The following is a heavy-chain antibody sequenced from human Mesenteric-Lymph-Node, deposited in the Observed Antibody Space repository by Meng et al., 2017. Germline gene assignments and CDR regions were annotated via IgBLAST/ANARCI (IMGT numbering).Heavy chain of an antibody. CDR1: GYTFTGYY. CDR2: INPNSGAT. V-gene: IGHV1-2*02. J-gene: IGHJ4*02. CDR3: ARGGQRGVVVGAHGY. Sequence: GQLVKFGAEVKKPGASVKVSCKASGYTFTGYYMHWVRQAPGHGLEWMGWINPNSGATKFPQKFQGRVTMTSDTSISTAYMELNRLTSDDTAVYFCARGGQRGVVVGAHGYWGQGTLVTVSS. D-gene: IGHD2-15*01.